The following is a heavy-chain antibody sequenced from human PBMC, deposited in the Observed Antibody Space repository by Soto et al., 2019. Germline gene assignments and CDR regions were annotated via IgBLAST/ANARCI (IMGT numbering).Heavy chain of an antibody. D-gene: IGHD3-22*01. V-gene: IGHV1-3*01. CDR1: GYTFTSYA. Sequence: QVHLVQSGAEVKKPGASVRVSCAASGYTFTSYAIYWVRQAPGQRLEWMGWINAGNGNTRYSQSFQDRVTLTRDASASIAYMEMSSLRSEDTAVYYCARGRWTGRARAYYLDYWGQGTRFTVSS. J-gene: IGHJ4*02. CDR3: ARGRWTGRARAYYLDY. CDR2: INAGNGNT.